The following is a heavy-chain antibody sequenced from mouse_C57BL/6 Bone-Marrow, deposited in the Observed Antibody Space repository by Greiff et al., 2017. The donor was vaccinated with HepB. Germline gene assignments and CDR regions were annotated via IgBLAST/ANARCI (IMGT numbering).Heavy chain of an antibody. CDR2: INPGSGGT. Sequence: VQLQQSGAELVRPGTSVKLSCKASGYAFTNYLIEWVKQRPGQGLEWIGVINPGSGGTNYDEKFKGTATLTADESSSTAYMQLSSLTSADSAVYFCAVNFLGYWGQGTTLTVSS. CDR3: AVNFLGY. J-gene: IGHJ2*01. CDR1: GYAFTNYL. V-gene: IGHV1-54*01.